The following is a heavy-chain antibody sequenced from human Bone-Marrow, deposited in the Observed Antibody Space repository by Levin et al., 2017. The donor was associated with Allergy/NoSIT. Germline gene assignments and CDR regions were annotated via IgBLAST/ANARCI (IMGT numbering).Heavy chain of an antibody. V-gene: IGHV3-23*01. CDR3: AKDRFSYYDTNYFDL. D-gene: IGHD3-10*01. CDR2: ISGNGGTT. Sequence: PGGSLRLSCAASGFSFSTYPMNWVRQAPGKGLEWVSSISGNGGTTYSADSVKGRFTISRDNSKNTLYLQMNSLRAEDTAVYYCAKDRFSYYDTNYFDLWGQGTLVTVSS. J-gene: IGHJ5*02. CDR1: GFSFSTYP.